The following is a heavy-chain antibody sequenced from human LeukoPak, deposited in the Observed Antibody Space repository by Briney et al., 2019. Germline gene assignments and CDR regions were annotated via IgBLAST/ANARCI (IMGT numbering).Heavy chain of an antibody. V-gene: IGHV4-59*08. CDR1: GGSISSYY. CDR2: IYYSGST. CDR3: ARGPYSSGWYIRGWFDP. D-gene: IGHD6-19*01. J-gene: IGHJ5*02. Sequence: SETLSLTCTVSGGSISSYYWSWLRQPPGKGLEWIGYIYYSGSTYYNPSLKSRVTISVDTSKNQFSLKLSSVTAADTAVYYCARGPYSSGWYIRGWFDPWGQGTLVTVSS.